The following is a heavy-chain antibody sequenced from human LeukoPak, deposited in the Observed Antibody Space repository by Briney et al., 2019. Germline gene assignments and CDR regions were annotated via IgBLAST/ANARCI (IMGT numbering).Heavy chain of an antibody. CDR2: INHSGST. CDR3: ARLGPFYSRGYYFDY. Sequence: SETLSLTCAVYGGSFSGYYWSWIRQPPGKGLEWIGEINHSGSTNYNPSLKSRVTISVDTSKNQFSLKLSSVTAADTAVYYCARLGPFYSRGYYFDYWGQGTLVTVSS. CDR1: GGSFSGYY. V-gene: IGHV4-34*01. J-gene: IGHJ4*02. D-gene: IGHD2-21*01.